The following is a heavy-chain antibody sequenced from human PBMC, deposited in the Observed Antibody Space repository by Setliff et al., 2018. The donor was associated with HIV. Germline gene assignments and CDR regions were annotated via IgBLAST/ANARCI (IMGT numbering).Heavy chain of an antibody. D-gene: IGHD2-15*01. CDR2: ISSNGGST. J-gene: IGHJ6*02. CDR3: AKTLPTLYPPHDYYFAMDV. Sequence: GGSLRLSCSASGFTFSSYAMHWDRQAPGKGLEYVSAISSNGGSTYYADSVKGRFTISRDNSKNTLYLQMNSLRAEDTAVYYCAKTLPTLYPPHDYYFAMDVWGQGTTVTVSS. V-gene: IGHV3-64*04. CDR1: GFTFSSYA.